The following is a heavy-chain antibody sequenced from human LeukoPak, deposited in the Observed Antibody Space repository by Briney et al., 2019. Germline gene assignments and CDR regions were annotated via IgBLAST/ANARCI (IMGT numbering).Heavy chain of an antibody. CDR3: ARVKGYDSSLGY. Sequence: GGSLRLSCAASGFTFSSYWMSWVCQAPGKGLEWVANIKQDGSEKYYVDSVKGRFTISRDNAKNSLYLQMNGLRAEDTAVYYCARVKGYDSSLGYRGQGTLVTVSS. J-gene: IGHJ4*02. D-gene: IGHD3-22*01. CDR2: IKQDGSEK. V-gene: IGHV3-7*01. CDR1: GFTFSSYW.